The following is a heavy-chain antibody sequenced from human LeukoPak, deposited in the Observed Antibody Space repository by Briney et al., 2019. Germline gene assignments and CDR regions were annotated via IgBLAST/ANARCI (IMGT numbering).Heavy chain of an antibody. J-gene: IGHJ4*02. V-gene: IGHV3-7*01. Sequence: QPGGSLRLSCAASGFTFSSYWMSWVRQAPGKGLEWVANIKQDGSEKYYVDSVKGRFTISRDNAKNSLYLQMNSLRAEDTAVYYCARALYSSSSRVFDYWGQGTLVTVSS. CDR1: GFTFSSYW. CDR3: ARALYSSSSRVFDY. D-gene: IGHD6-6*01. CDR2: IKQDGSEK.